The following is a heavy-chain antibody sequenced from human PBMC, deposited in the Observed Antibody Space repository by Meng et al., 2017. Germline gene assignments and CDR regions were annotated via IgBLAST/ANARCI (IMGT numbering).Heavy chain of an antibody. CDR2: FNPSGGST. CDR3: ASGARDIYSGYSYRIYSMDV. D-gene: IGHD5-18*01. Sequence: GQRVQSGGEVKTPGSPVKVSCKASGGTFSSDDIRWVRQAPGQGLDWMGIFNPSGGSTSYAQKFQGRVTMTRDTSTSTVYMELSSLRSEDTAVYFCASGARDIYSGYSYRIYSMDVWGQGTTVTVSS. J-gene: IGHJ6*02. V-gene: IGHV1-46*01. CDR1: GGTFSSDD.